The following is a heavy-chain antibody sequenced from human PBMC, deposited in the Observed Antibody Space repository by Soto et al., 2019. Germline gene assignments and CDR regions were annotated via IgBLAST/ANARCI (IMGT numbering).Heavy chain of an antibody. Sequence: GGSLRLSCAASGFTFDDYAMHWVRQAPGKGLEWVSGISWNSGSIGYADSVKGRFTISRDNAKNSLYLQMNSLRAEDTALYYCAKDLHSSGWYPHDAFDIWGQGKMVTVSS. CDR2: ISWNSGSI. V-gene: IGHV3-9*01. CDR1: GFTFDDYA. CDR3: AKDLHSSGWYPHDAFDI. J-gene: IGHJ3*02. D-gene: IGHD6-19*01.